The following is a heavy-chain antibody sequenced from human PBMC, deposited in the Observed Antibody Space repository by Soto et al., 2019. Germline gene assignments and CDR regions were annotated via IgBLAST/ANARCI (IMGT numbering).Heavy chain of an antibody. CDR3: ARSTALVRQYFDS. CDR1: GGSISSGDYS. J-gene: IGHJ4*02. D-gene: IGHD5-18*01. CDR2: ISPSGTT. Sequence: QLQLQESGSGLLKPSRTLSLTCIVSGGSISSGDYSWNWIRQPPGKGLQWIGYISPSGTTYYNPSLKSRVTISLDRSKNHFSLTLSSVTAADPAVYYCARSTALVRQYFDSWGQGTLVTVSP. V-gene: IGHV4-30-2*01.